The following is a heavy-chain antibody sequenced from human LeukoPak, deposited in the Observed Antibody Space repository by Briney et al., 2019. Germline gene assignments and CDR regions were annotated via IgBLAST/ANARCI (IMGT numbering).Heavy chain of an antibody. CDR3: ARAPYSPDSYYYYMDV. V-gene: IGHV4-34*01. J-gene: IGHJ6*03. CDR2: INHSGST. D-gene: IGHD1-26*01. Sequence: SETLSLTCAVYGGSFSCYYWSWIRQPPGKGLEWIGEINHSGSTNYNPSLKSRVTISVDSSKNQFSLRLSSVTAADTAVYYCARAPYSPDSYYYYMDVWGKGTTVTVSS. CDR1: GGSFSCYY.